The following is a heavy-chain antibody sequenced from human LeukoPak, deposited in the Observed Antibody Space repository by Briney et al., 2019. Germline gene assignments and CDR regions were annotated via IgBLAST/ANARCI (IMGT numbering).Heavy chain of an antibody. CDR2: IYYSGST. Sequence: PSQTLSLTCTVSGGSISSGDNYWRWTRQPPGKGLEWIGYIYYSGSTYYNPSLKSRVTISVDTSKNQFPLKLSSVTAADTAVYYCARGDLYSSSWYNWGQGTLVTVSS. V-gene: IGHV4-30-4*08. CDR1: GGSISSGDNY. D-gene: IGHD6-13*01. J-gene: IGHJ4*02. CDR3: ARGDLYSSSWYN.